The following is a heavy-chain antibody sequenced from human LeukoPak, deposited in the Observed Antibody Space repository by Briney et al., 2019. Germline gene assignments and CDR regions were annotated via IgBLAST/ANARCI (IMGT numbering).Heavy chain of an antibody. CDR2: ISDSGVGT. CDR1: GFTFNTYG. V-gene: IGHV3-23*01. J-gene: IGHJ6*03. Sequence: GGSLRLSCAASGFTFNTYGMNWVRQAPGKGLEWVSGISDSGVGTKHADSVKGRFTISRDNSKNTLYLQMNSLRAEDTAVYYCAKIGRSYDFWTGYYEEEVDYMDVWGKGTTVTVSS. CDR3: AKIGRSYDFWTGYYEEEVDYMDV. D-gene: IGHD3-3*01.